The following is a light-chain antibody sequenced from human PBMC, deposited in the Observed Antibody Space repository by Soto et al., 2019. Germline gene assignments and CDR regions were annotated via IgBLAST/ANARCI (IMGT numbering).Light chain of an antibody. J-gene: IGLJ1*01. CDR2: TDN. Sequence: QAVVTQPPSVSGAPGQRVTISCTGSSSNIGAGYDVHWYQQLPGTAPKLLIYTDNNRPSGVPDRFSGSKSGTTASLAITGLQAEDEADYYCQSYDSRLSAYVFGTGTKLTVL. CDR1: SSNIGAGYD. CDR3: QSYDSRLSAYV. V-gene: IGLV1-40*01.